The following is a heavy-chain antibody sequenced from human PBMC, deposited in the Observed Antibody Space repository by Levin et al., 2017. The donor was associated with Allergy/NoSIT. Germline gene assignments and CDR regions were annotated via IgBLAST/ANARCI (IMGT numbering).Heavy chain of an antibody. Sequence: ASVKVSCKASGYTFTTYYMHWVRQAPGQGLEWMGIINPTGGSTRYAQKFQGRVTMTRDTSTGTVYMELSSLRSEDTAIYYCARGDDSSGYYPPFHHWGQGTLVTVSS. CDR3: ARGDDSSGYYPPFHH. D-gene: IGHD3-22*01. V-gene: IGHV1-46*01. J-gene: IGHJ4*02. CDR1: GYTFTTYY. CDR2: INPTGGST.